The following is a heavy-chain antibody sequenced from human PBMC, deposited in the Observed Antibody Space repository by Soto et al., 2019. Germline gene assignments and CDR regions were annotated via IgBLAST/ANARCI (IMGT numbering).Heavy chain of an antibody. CDR1: GFSLSTGGMC. Sequence: SGPTMVNPTQSLTLTCTFSGFSLSTGGMCVNWIRQPPGKALEWLARIDWEDDKYYTTSLKTRLTISKDTSKNQVVLRMTNMDPVDTATYYCARAYYYGSGRGLDIWGQGTMVTVSS. D-gene: IGHD3-10*01. J-gene: IGHJ3*02. V-gene: IGHV2-70*11. CDR2: IDWEDDK. CDR3: ARAYYYGSGRGLDI.